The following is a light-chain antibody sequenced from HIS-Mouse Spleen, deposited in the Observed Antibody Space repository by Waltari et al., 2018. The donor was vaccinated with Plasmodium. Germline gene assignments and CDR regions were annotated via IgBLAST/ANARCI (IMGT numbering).Light chain of an antibody. Sequence: QSVLTQPPSASGTPGQRVTISCSGSSSNLGSNHVSWYQQLPGTAPNLLIYRNKQRPSGVPDRFSGSKSGTSASLAISGLRSEDEADYYCAAWDDSLSGVVFGGGTKLTVL. CDR1: SSNLGSNH. J-gene: IGLJ2*01. V-gene: IGLV1-47*01. CDR3: AAWDDSLSGVV. CDR2: RNK.